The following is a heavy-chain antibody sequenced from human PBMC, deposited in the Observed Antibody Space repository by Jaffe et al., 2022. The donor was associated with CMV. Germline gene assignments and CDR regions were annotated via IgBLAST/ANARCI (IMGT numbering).Heavy chain of an antibody. D-gene: IGHD3-10*01. CDR1: GFTFDDYA. CDR3: AKDMGGSGDLDY. J-gene: IGHJ4*02. CDR2: ISWNSGSI. V-gene: IGHV3-9*01. Sequence: EVQLVESGGGLVQPGRSLRLSCAASGFTFDDYAMHWVRQAPGKGLEWVSGISWNSGSIGYADSVKGRFTISRDNAKNSLYLQMNSLRAEDTALYYCAKDMGGSGDLDYWGQGTLVTVSS.